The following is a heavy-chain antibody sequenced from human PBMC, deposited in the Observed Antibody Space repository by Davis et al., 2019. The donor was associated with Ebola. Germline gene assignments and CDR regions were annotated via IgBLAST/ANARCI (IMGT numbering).Heavy chain of an antibody. D-gene: IGHD1-1*01. CDR1: GYTFTSYY. CDR3: ARDRYNWNLRRWFDP. V-gene: IGHV1-46*01. Sequence: ASVKVSCKASGYTFTSYYMHWVRQAPGQGLEWMGIINPSGGSTSYAQKFQGRVTMTRDTSTSTAYMELSSLRSEDTAVYYCARDRYNWNLRRWFDPWGQGTLVTVSS. J-gene: IGHJ5*02. CDR2: INPSGGST.